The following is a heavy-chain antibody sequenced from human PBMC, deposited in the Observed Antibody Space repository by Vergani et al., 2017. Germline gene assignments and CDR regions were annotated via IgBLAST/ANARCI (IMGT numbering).Heavy chain of an antibody. Sequence: EVQLVESGGGLVQPGGSLRLSCAASGFTLSSFWMSWVRQAAGKGLEWVANIKEEGSEKFYVDSVRGRFVISRDNAKNSLYLQLNSLRAEDTAVYYCARVEGYSGIYWGQGTLVTVSS. CDR3: ARVEGYSGIY. J-gene: IGHJ4*02. CDR2: IKEEGSEK. V-gene: IGHV3-7*04. CDR1: GFTLSSFW. D-gene: IGHD5-12*01.